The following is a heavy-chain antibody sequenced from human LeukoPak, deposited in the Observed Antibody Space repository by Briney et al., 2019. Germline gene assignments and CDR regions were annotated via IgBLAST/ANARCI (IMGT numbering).Heavy chain of an antibody. CDR2: IYHSGST. Sequence: SETLSLTCTVSGYSIRSDYYWGWIRQPPGQGLEWIGSIYHSGSTYYNPSLKSRVTISVDTSKNQSSLKLSSVTAADTAVYYCARAIEVGAMTPFDYWGQGTLVTVSS. D-gene: IGHD1-26*01. V-gene: IGHV4-38-2*02. CDR3: ARAIEVGAMTPFDY. J-gene: IGHJ4*02. CDR1: GYSIRSDYY.